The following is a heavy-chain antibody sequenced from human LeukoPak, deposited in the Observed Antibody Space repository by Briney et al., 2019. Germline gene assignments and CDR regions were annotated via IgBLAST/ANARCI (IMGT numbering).Heavy chain of an antibody. CDR2: ISSSSSYI. CDR3: ARGDKSSGWYFFDY. D-gene: IGHD6-19*01. J-gene: IGHJ4*02. V-gene: IGHV3-21*01. CDR1: GFTFDDYA. Sequence: PGGSLRLSCAASGFTFDDYAMHWVRQAPGKGLEWVSSISSSSSYIYYADSVKGRFTISRDNAKNSLYLQMNSLRAEDTAVYYCARGDKSSGWYFFDYWGQGTLVTVSS.